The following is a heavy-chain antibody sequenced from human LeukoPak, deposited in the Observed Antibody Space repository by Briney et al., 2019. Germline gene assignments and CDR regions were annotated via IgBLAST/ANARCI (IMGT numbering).Heavy chain of an antibody. CDR1: GYTFTGYY. D-gene: IGHD6-19*01. Sequence: GASVKVSCKASGYTFTGYYMHWVRQAPGQGLEWMGWINPNSGGTNYAQKFQGRVTMTRDTSISTAYMELSRLRSDDTAVYYCSTAKYSSGWYGAFDIWGQGTMLTVSS. V-gene: IGHV1-2*02. CDR3: STAKYSSGWYGAFDI. CDR2: INPNSGGT. J-gene: IGHJ3*02.